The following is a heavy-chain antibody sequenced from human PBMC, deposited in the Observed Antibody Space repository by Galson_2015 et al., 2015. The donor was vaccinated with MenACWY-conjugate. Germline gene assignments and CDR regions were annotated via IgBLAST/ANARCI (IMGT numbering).Heavy chain of an antibody. D-gene: IGHD1-26*01. J-gene: IGHJ4*02. CDR2: IRYDGSDE. V-gene: IGHV3-30*02. Sequence: SLRLSCAASGFAFSSKGMHWVRQAPGKGLEWVAFIRYDGSDEYSTDSVKGRFTISRDNSKSTLYLRINNRRAKDTAVYYCAKDSGGSDYYFDYWGQGTLVTVSS. CDR3: AKDSGGSDYYFDY. CDR1: GFAFSSKG.